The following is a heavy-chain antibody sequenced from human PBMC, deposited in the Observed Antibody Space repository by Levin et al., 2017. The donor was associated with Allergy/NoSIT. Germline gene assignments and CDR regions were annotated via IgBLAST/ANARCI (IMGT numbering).Heavy chain of an antibody. CDR3: VRGGGSGWFDY. J-gene: IGHJ4*02. D-gene: IGHD6-19*01. Sequence: PGASVKVSCAASGFTFSNYAMSWVRQAPGKGLEWVSLISVSDGSTYYAESVKGRFTISRDNSKNTLYLQMSSLRAEDAAVYYCVRGGGSGWFDYWGQGTLVTVSS. V-gene: IGHV3-23*01. CDR1: GFTFSNYA. CDR2: ISVSDGST.